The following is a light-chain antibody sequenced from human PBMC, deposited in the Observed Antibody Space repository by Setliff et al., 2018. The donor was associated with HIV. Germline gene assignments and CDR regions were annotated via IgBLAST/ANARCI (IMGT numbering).Light chain of an antibody. V-gene: IGLV2-14*01. CDR1: SSDVGGYDY. CDR2: EVG. CDR3: CSYTSSTTLV. J-gene: IGLJ1*01. Sequence: QSVLTQPASVSGSPGQSITISCTGTSSDVGGYDYVSWYQQHPGKVPKLMLYEVGNRPSGASNRFSGSKSGNTASLTISGLQAEDEADYYCCSYTSSTTLVFGTGTKVTVL.